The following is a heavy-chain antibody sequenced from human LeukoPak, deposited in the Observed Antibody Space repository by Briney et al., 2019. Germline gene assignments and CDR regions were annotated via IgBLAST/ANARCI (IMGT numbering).Heavy chain of an antibody. CDR2: ISGSGGST. J-gene: IGHJ6*03. D-gene: IGHD6-6*01. Sequence: PGGSLRLSCAASGLTFSGYAMSWVRQAPGKGLEWVSAISGSGGSTYYADSVKGRFTISRDNSKNTLYLQMNSLRAEDTAVYYCAKGGGDSSSSQPAWYYYYYMDVWGKGTTVTVSS. CDR1: GLTFSGYA. CDR3: AKGGGDSSSSQPAWYYYYYMDV. V-gene: IGHV3-23*01.